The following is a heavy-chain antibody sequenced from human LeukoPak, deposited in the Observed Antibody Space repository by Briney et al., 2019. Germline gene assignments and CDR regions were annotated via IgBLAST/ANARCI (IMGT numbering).Heavy chain of an antibody. CDR2: IKQNGSEK. J-gene: IGHJ6*02. CDR3: ARGKGCSSTSCHYYYYYGMDV. D-gene: IGHD2-2*01. Sequence: HPGGCMRLSCAASGHTFSYYWMSWVRQAPGKGLEWVANIKQNGSEKYYVDSVKGRFTISRDNAKNSLYLQMNSLSAEDTAVYYCARGKGCSSTSCHYYYYYGMDVWGQGTTVTVSS. V-gene: IGHV3-7*01. CDR1: GHTFSYYW.